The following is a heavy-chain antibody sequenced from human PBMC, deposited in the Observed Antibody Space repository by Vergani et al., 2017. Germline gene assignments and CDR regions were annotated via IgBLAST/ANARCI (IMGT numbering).Heavy chain of an antibody. D-gene: IGHD3-22*01. CDR3: AREVYFYDSSGYYGR. J-gene: IGHJ4*02. CDR1: GGSISSYY. CDR2: IYYSGST. Sequence: QVQLQESGPGLVKPSETLSLTCTVSGGSISSYYWSWIRQPPGKGLEWIGYIYYSGSTNYNPSLKSRVTISVDTSKNQFSLKLSSVTAADTAVYYCAREVYFYDSSGYYGRWGQGTLVTVSS. V-gene: IGHV4-59*01.